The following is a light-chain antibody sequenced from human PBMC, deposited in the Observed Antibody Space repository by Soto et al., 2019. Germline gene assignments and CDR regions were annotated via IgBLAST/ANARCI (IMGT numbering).Light chain of an antibody. CDR1: STDVGGYNY. J-gene: IGLJ1*01. Sequence: QSVLAQPSSVSGSPGQSITISCTGTSTDVGGYNYVSWYQHHSGKAPKLLIYEVTNRPSGISDRFSGSKSVNTASLTISGLQADDEADYYCCLYIGATTYVFGTGTKLTVL. V-gene: IGLV2-14*01. CDR2: EVT. CDR3: CLYIGATTYV.